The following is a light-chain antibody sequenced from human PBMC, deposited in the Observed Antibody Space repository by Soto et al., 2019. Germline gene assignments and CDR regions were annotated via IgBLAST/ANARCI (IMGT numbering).Light chain of an antibody. CDR2: DVT. V-gene: IGLV2-11*01. CDR3: FSYAGSYTLGV. Sequence: QSVLTQPASVSGSPGQSITISCTGTSSDVGGYNYVSWYQQHPGKAPKLIIYDVTKRPSGVPDRVSGSKSGNTASLTISGLQAEDEADYYCFSYAGSYTLGVFGGGTKLTVL. J-gene: IGLJ2*01. CDR1: SSDVGGYNY.